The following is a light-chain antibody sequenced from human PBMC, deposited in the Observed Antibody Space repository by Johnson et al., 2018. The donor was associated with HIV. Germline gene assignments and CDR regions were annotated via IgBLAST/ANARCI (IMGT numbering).Light chain of an antibody. CDR1: SSNIGKNY. CDR2: DNH. V-gene: IGLV1-51*01. J-gene: IGLJ1*01. Sequence: QSVLTQPPSVSAAPGQKVTISCSGSSSNIGKNYVSWYQQLPGTAPKLLIFDNHKRPSGIPDRFSGSKSGTSATLGITGLQTGDEADYYCGTWDSSLSAYVFGTGTKVTCL. CDR3: GTWDSSLSAYV.